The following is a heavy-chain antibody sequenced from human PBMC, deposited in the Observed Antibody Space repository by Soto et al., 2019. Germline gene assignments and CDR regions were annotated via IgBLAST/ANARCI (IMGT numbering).Heavy chain of an antibody. J-gene: IGHJ1*01. Sequence: GASVKVSCKASGYVFTAYSIHWLRQAPGQGLEWPGVINSVSGFTTYAQNFQGRVTMTRDTSTSTVYVGLSSLRSDDTAIYYCAREKNTGNDSSFYEVGGYFQHWGQGTLLTVSS. CDR3: AREKNTGNDSSFYEVGGYFQH. D-gene: IGHD3-16*01. CDR2: INSVSGFT. V-gene: IGHV1-46*01. CDR1: GYVFTAYS.